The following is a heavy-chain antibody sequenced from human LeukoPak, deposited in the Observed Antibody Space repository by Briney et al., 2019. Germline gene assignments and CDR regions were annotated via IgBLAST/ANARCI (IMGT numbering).Heavy chain of an antibody. D-gene: IGHD3-10*01. CDR3: AFDFGGYSDT. V-gene: IGHV3-74*01. J-gene: IGHJ5*02. CDR2: TNPDGSRV. Sequence: PGGSLRLSCAVSGATFSTFWMHWVRQVPGKGPAWVSRTNPDGSRVDYADSVKDRFTISRDNARDTLYLQMNSLRVEDTAMYYCAFDFGGYSDTWGQGTLVTVSS. CDR1: GATFSTFW.